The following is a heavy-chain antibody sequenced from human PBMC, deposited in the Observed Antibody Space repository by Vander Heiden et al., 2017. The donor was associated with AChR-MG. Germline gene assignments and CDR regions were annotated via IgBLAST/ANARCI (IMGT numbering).Heavy chain of an antibody. Sequence: QVQLQQWGAGLFKPSESLSLPCAVYGGSFSGYYLIWIRQPPGKGLEWIGEINHSGSTNYNPSLKSRVTISVDTSKNQFSLKLSSVTAADTAVYYCARGQGDYDILTGCPFDYWGQGTLVTVSS. J-gene: IGHJ4*02. V-gene: IGHV4-34*01. CDR1: GGSFSGYY. D-gene: IGHD3-9*01. CDR3: ARGQGDYDILTGCPFDY. CDR2: INHSGST.